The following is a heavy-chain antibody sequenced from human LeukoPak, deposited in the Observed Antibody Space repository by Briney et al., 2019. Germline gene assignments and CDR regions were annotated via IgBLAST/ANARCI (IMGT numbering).Heavy chain of an antibody. CDR3: AKDRPAGGYCSSTSCQPNSGVMDV. Sequence: GGSLRLSCAASGFTFSSYGMHWVRQAPGKGLEWVAVISYDGSNKYYADSVKGRFTISRDNSKNTLYLQMNSLRAEDTAVYYCAKDRPAGGYCSSTSCQPNSGVMDVWGQGTTVTVSS. CDR2: ISYDGSNK. CDR1: GFTFSSYG. D-gene: IGHD2-2*03. J-gene: IGHJ6*02. V-gene: IGHV3-30*18.